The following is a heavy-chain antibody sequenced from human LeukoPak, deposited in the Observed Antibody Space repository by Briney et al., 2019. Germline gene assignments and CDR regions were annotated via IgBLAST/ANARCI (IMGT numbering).Heavy chain of an antibody. Sequence: PGGSLRLSCAASGFTFNIYGMHWVRQAPGKGLEWVAYIRYDGGNKYYGDSVKGRFTISRDNSKNTLYVQMNSLSAEDTAAYYCAKSTGGDSGSYSFDSWGQGTLVTVSS. J-gene: IGHJ5*01. CDR1: GFTFNIYG. CDR3: AKSTGGDSGSYSFDS. CDR2: IRYDGGNK. D-gene: IGHD3-10*01. V-gene: IGHV3-30*02.